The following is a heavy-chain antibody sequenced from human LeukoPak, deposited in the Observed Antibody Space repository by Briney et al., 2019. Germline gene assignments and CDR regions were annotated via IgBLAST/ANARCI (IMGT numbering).Heavy chain of an antibody. CDR3: ATGKNYYDSSGVY. D-gene: IGHD3-22*01. Sequence: ASVTVSCKVSGYTLTELSMHWVRQAPGKGLEGMGGFDPEDGETIYAQKFQGRVTMTEDTSTDTAYMELSSLRSEDTAVYYCATGKNYYDSSGVYWGQGTLVTVSS. CDR1: GYTLTELS. J-gene: IGHJ4*02. CDR2: FDPEDGET. V-gene: IGHV1-24*01.